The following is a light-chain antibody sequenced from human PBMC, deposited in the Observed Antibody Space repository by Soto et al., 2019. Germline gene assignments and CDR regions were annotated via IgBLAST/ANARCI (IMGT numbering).Light chain of an antibody. V-gene: IGKV1-39*01. Sequence: DVRMTQSPSSLSASVGDTITITCRASRAINTYLNWSQQKPGEPPRLLIYGASTLHDGVPSRFSGSGSGADLTLTISGLQPEDFASYHCQQTYSDISFGGGTKVDIK. CDR1: RAINTY. CDR2: GAS. J-gene: IGKJ4*01. CDR3: QQTYSDIS.